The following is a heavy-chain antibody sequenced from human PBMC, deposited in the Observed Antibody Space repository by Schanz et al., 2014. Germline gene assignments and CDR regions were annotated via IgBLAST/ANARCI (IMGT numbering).Heavy chain of an antibody. CDR2: VNPDGGST. CDR1: GYTFTSHH. CDR3: ARGSTMITSAFEF. J-gene: IGHJ4*02. D-gene: IGHD3-16*01. Sequence: QVQLVQSGAEVKKPGASLKISCKASGYTFTSHHIHWVRQAPGQGLGWMGIVNPDGGSTSYAQNCQGRVSMTSDTSTSTVYLDLNSLKSEDTAVYYCARGSTMITSAFEFWGQGSLVTVSS. V-gene: IGHV1-46*01.